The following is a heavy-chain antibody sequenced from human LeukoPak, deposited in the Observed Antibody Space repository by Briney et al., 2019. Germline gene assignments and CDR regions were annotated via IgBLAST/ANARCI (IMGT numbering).Heavy chain of an antibody. CDR3: ARRSQDFDF. CDR2: MNHSGSS. Sequence: SETLSLTCAVYGGSFSGYYWSWTRQPPGKGLEWIGEMNHSGSSNYNPSLKSRVTISVDTSKNQFSPKLNSVTAADTAVYYCARRSQDFDFWGQGILVTVSA. V-gene: IGHV4-34*01. J-gene: IGHJ4*02. CDR1: GGSFSGYY.